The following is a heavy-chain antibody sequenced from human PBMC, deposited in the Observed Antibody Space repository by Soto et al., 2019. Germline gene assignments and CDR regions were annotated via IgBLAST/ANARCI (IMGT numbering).Heavy chain of an antibody. CDR3: ARGVGSGTYYNQYNWFDP. V-gene: IGHV1-18*01. CDR1: GYTFTNYG. D-gene: IGHD3-10*01. Sequence: ASVKVSCKASGYTFTNYGISWVRQAPGQGLEWMGWINTYNGNTNHAQKLQGRVTMTTDTSTSTAYMELRSLRSDDAAVYYCARGVGSGTYYNQYNWFDPWGQGTLVTVSS. J-gene: IGHJ5*02. CDR2: INTYNGNT.